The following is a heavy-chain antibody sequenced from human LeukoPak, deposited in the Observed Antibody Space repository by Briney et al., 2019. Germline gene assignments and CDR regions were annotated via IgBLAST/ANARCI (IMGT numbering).Heavy chain of an antibody. CDR2: IYSGGST. Sequence: GGSLRLSCAASGFTVSSNYMSWVRQAPGHGLEWVSVIYSGGSTYYPDSVKGRFTISRDNSKHTLYLQMNSLRAEDTAVYYCARAARLLWFGELSTPYYFDYWGQGTLVTVSS. CDR1: GFTVSSNY. J-gene: IGHJ4*02. CDR3: ARAARLLWFGELSTPYYFDY. D-gene: IGHD3-10*01. V-gene: IGHV3-66*01.